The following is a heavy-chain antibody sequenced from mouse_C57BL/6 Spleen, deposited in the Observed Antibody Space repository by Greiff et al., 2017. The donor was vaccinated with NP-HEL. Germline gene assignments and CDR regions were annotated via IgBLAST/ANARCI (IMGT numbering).Heavy chain of an antibody. CDR3: AYHGSSYWYFDV. CDR1: GYSITSDY. V-gene: IGHV3-8*01. Sequence: EVQGVESGPGLAKPSQTLSLSCSVTGYSITSDYWNWIRKFPGNKLEYMGYISYSGSTSYNPSLKSRISITRDTSKNQYYLQLNSVTTEDTSTYYCAYHGSSYWYFDVWGTGTTVTVSS. D-gene: IGHD1-1*01. J-gene: IGHJ1*03. CDR2: ISYSGST.